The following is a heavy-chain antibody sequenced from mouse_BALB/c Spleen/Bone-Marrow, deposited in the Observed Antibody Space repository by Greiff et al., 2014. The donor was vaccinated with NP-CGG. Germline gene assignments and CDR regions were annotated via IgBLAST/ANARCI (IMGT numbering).Heavy chain of an antibody. CDR2: IDPSDSYT. J-gene: IGHJ3*01. CDR1: GYTFTSYW. V-gene: IGHV1-69*02. CDR3: ARRELGPRWFTY. D-gene: IGHD3-1*01. Sequence: QVQLQQSGAEFVKPGASVKLSCKASGYTFTSYWMHWVKQRPGQGLEWIGEIDPSDSYTNYNQKFKGKATLTVDKSSSTAYMQLSSLTSGDSAVYYCARRELGPRWFTYWGQGTLVTVSA.